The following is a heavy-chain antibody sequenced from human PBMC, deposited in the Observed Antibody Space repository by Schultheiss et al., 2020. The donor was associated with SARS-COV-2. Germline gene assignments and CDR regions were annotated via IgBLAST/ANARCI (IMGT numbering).Heavy chain of an antibody. CDR2: IWYDGSNK. CDR3: ARDRQDLSYDY. CDR1: GFTFSTYG. V-gene: IGHV3-33*01. Sequence: GGSLRLSCAASGFTFSTYGMHWVRQAPGKGLEWVAVIWYDGSNKYYADSVKGRFTISRDNAKNSLYLQMNSLRAEDTAVYYCARDRQDLSYDYWGQGTLVTVSS. J-gene: IGHJ4*02. D-gene: IGHD3-16*01.